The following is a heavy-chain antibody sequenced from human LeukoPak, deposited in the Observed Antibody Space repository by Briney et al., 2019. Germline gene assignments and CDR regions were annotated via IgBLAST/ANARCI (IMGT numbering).Heavy chain of an antibody. CDR1: GFTFDDYA. CDR3: ARVPNTYYYDSSGRYFDY. CDR2: ISWNSGSI. V-gene: IGHV3-9*01. Sequence: GGSLRLSCAASGFTFDDYAMLWVRQAPGKGLEWVSGISWNSGSIGYADSVKGRFTISRDNAKNSLYLQMNSLRAEDTAVYYCARVPNTYYYDSSGRYFDYWGQGTLVTVSS. J-gene: IGHJ4*02. D-gene: IGHD3-22*01.